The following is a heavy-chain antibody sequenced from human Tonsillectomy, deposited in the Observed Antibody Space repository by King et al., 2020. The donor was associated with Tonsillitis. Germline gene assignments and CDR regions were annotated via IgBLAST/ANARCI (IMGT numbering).Heavy chain of an antibody. V-gene: IGHV4-31*03. D-gene: IGHD5-18*01. Sequence: VQLQESGPGLVKPSQTLSLTCTVSGGSISSGGYYWSWIRQHPGKGLEWIGYSYYSGSTYYNPSLKSRLTISIHTSKNQFSLKLSSVTAADTAVYYCAREDGGYRYGLDYWGQGTLVTVSS. CDR1: GGSISSGGYY. J-gene: IGHJ4*02. CDR3: AREDGGYRYGLDY. CDR2: SYYSGST.